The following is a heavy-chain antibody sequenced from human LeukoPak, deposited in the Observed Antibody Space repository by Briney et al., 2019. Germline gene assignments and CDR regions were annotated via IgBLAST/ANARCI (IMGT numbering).Heavy chain of an antibody. CDR1: GFTFSTYG. CDR2: IIGSSGTI. D-gene: IGHD3-16*01. Sequence: GGSLRLSCAASGFTFSTYGMNWVRQAPGKGLEWVSYIIGSSGTIYYADSVKGRFTISRDNAKNSLYLQMNSLRAEDTAVYYCARRSEFGVLYYMDVWGKGTTVTVSS. J-gene: IGHJ6*03. CDR3: ARRSEFGVLYYMDV. V-gene: IGHV3-48*01.